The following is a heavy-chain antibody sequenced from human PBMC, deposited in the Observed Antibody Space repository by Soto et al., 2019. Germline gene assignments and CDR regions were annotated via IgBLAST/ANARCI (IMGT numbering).Heavy chain of an antibody. J-gene: IGHJ5*01. V-gene: IGHV4-59*08. D-gene: IGHD4-17*01. Sequence: SETLSLTCTVSGGSISSYFWSWIRQPPGKGLEWIGYVYYSGSTNYNPSLKSRVTISVDTSKNQFSLRLSSVTAADTAVYYCARQVGITVTLDSWGQGTLVTVLL. CDR3: ARQVGITVTLDS. CDR2: VYYSGST. CDR1: GGSISSYF.